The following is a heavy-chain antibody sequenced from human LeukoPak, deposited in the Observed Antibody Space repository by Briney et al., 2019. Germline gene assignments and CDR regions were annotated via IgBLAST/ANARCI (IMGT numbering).Heavy chain of an antibody. CDR1: GGSIRNYY. Sequence: SETLSLTCTVSGGSIRNYYWSWIRQPPGRGLEWIGYIYYSGSTNYNPSLKSRVTISVDTSKNQFSLKLSSVTAADTAVYYCARGYDSGWYGELGYWGQGTLVTVSS. J-gene: IGHJ4*02. CDR3: ARGYDSGWYGELGY. D-gene: IGHD6-19*01. CDR2: IYYSGST. V-gene: IGHV4-59*08.